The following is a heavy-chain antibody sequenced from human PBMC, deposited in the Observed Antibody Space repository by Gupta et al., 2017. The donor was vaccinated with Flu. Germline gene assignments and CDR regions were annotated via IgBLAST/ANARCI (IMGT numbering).Heavy chain of an antibody. J-gene: IGHJ4*02. D-gene: IGHD2-2*01. CDR3: AKSWGHCGGTSCYFDY. Sequence: EVQLLESGGAFVQPGGSLRLSCAASGFTFSAYVLSWVRRAPGKGLEWVSEISASGGSTYYADSVKGRFTISRDNSKNTVYLQLDYLRDEDTALYYCAKSWGHCGGTSCYFDYWGQGTLVTVSS. CDR1: GFTFSAYV. V-gene: IGHV3-23*01. CDR2: ISASGGST.